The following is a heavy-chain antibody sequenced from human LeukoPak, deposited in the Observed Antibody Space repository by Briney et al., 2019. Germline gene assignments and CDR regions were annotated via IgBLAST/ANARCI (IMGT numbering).Heavy chain of an antibody. D-gene: IGHD1-26*01. Sequence: GGSLRLSCAASGFTFSSYDMSCVRQAPGSGLEWVSGITGSGGRTYYADSVKGRFTISRDNSKNTLYLQMNSLRAEDTAVYYCAKGNWGERLDWYFDLWGRGTLVTVSS. CDR3: AKGNWGERLDWYFDL. CDR2: ITGSGGRT. J-gene: IGHJ2*01. V-gene: IGHV3-23*01. CDR1: GFTFSSYD.